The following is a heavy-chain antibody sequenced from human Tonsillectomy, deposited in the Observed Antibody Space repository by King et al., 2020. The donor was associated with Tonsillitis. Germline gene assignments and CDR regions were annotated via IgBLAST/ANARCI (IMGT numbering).Heavy chain of an antibody. CDR2: IYYIGST. J-gene: IGHJ4*02. D-gene: IGHD6-13*01. V-gene: IGHV4-59*01. CDR1: GGAISSYY. Sequence: VQLQESGPGLVKPSETLSLTCTVSGGAISSYYWSWIRQPPGKGLEWFGYIYYIGSTNYNPSLKSRVTISVDTSKNQFSLKLTPVTAADTAVYYCARGHSTPDYWGQGTLVTVSS. CDR3: ARGHSTPDY.